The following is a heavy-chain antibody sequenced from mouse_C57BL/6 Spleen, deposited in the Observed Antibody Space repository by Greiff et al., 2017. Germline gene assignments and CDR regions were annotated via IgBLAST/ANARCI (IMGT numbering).Heavy chain of an antibody. V-gene: IGHV5-16*01. J-gene: IGHJ3*01. CDR1: GFTFSDYY. D-gene: IGHD2-4*01. CDR3: AREGYYDYDWAY. CDR2: INYDGSST. Sequence: EVMLVESEGGLVQPGSSMTLSCTASGFTFSDYYMAWVRQVPEKGLEWVANINYDGSSTYSLASLKSRFIISRDNAKNILYQQIVSLKSEDTATYYCAREGYYDYDWAYWGQGTLVTGSA.